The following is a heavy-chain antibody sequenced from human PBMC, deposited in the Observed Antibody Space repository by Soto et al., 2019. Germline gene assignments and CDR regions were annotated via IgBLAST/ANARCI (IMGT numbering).Heavy chain of an antibody. CDR1: GFTFSSFG. CDR2: ISFDGSNK. J-gene: IGHJ6*04. V-gene: IGHV3-30*18. D-gene: IGHD2-2*01. Sequence: QVQLVESGGGVVQPGRSLRLSCAASGFTFSSFGMHWVRQAPGKGLEWVAVISFDGSNKYYADSVKGRFTISRDNSKNTLSLQMNSLKAEDTAVYYCAKDTSKYSTNWPAYYGLDVWGKGTTVTVSS. CDR3: AKDTSKYSTNWPAYYGLDV.